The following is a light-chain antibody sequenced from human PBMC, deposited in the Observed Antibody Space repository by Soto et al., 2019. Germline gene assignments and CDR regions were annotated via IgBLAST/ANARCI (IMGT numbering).Light chain of an antibody. J-gene: IGKJ1*01. V-gene: IGKV3D-11*01. CDR1: QGVGSTY. CDR2: SAS. CDR3: QHRTNWPWT. Sequence: ATLSCRASQGVGSTYLAWYQQKPGQAPRLLIYSASNRATGIPARFSGSGSGTDFTLTISSLEPEDFAIYYCQHRTNWPWTFGQGTKVDIK.